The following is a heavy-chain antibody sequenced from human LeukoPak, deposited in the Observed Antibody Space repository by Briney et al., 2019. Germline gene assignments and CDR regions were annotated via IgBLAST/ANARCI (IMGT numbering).Heavy chain of an antibody. Sequence: SVKVSCKASGGTFSSYAISWVRQAPGQGLEWMGGIIPIFGTANYAQKSQGRVTITADESTSTAYMELSSLRSEDTAVYYCARGERRNYYDSSGSSVDIWGQGTMVTVSS. J-gene: IGHJ3*02. CDR3: ARGERRNYYDSSGSSVDI. V-gene: IGHV1-69*13. CDR1: GGTFSSYA. CDR2: IIPIFGTA. D-gene: IGHD3-22*01.